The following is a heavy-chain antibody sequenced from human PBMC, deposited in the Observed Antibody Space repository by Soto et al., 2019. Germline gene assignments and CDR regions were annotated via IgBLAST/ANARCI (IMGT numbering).Heavy chain of an antibody. J-gene: IGHJ5*02. CDR2: LSWNDDK. D-gene: IGHD3-10*01. CDR3: VSGSFPNWFDP. Sequence: QITLKESGPTLVKPTQTLTLTCTFSGFSLTTIGVGVGWIRQPPGKALEWLALLSWNDDKRYSPSLKSRLTITKATSKNQVVISMSNMDPVDTATYYCVSGSFPNWFDPWGQGTLVTVSS. CDR1: GFSLTTIGVG. V-gene: IGHV2-5*01.